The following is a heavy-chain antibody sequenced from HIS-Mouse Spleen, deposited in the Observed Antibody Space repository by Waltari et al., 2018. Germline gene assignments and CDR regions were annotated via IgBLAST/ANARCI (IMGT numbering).Heavy chain of an antibody. J-gene: IGHJ4*02. V-gene: IGHV1-8*01. CDR3: ARVYYDFWSGYYY. D-gene: IGHD3-3*01. CDR1: GYTFTSYD. Sequence: QVQLVQSGAEVKKPGASVKVSCKASGYTFTSYDINWVRQATGQGLEWMGWMNPNRCNTGYALKCQGRVTMTRNTSISTAYMELSSLRSEDTAVYYCARVYYDFWSGYYYWGQGTLVTVSS. CDR2: MNPNRCNT.